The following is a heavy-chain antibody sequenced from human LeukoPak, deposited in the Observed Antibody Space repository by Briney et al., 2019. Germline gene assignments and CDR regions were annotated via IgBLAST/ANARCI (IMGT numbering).Heavy chain of an antibody. CDR3: ASWPVGWYGEDY. Sequence: QTGGSLRLSCAATGLSVSSNFMSWVRQAPGKGLEWVSVIYGGGSTYYADSVKGRFTISRDTPKNTLYLQMNSLRVEDTAVYYCASWPVGWYGEDYWGQGTLVTVSS. D-gene: IGHD6-19*01. CDR1: GLSVSSNF. J-gene: IGHJ4*02. V-gene: IGHV3-53*01. CDR2: IYGGGST.